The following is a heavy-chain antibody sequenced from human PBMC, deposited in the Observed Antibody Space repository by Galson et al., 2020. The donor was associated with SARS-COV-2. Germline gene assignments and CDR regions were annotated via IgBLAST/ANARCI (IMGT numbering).Heavy chain of an antibody. J-gene: IGHJ6*02. Sequence: GESLKISCAASGFTFSSYGMHWVRQAPGKGLEWVAVIWYDGSNKYYADSVKGRFTISRDNSKNTLYLQMNSLRAEDTAVYYCAKDGGYSYGSDYYYYGMDVWGQGTTVIVSS. CDR2: IWYDGSNK. D-gene: IGHD5-18*01. CDR3: AKDGGYSYGSDYYYYGMDV. V-gene: IGHV3-33*06. CDR1: GFTFSSYG.